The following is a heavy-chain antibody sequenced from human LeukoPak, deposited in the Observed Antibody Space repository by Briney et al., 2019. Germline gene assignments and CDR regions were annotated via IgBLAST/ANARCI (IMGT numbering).Heavy chain of an antibody. CDR1: GFSLRGYA. CDR2: ISYDGRDQ. Sequence: GKSLRLSCVASGFSLRGYAMHWVRQAPGKGGLEWVTMISYDGRDQYYADSVEGRFTISRDDSKNTLFLQMNSLRVEDTVMYHCARIGLGVSFGSGFDYWGQGTLVTVTS. D-gene: IGHD3-10*01. CDR3: ARIGLGVSFGSGFDY. V-gene: IGHV3-30-3*01. J-gene: IGHJ4*02.